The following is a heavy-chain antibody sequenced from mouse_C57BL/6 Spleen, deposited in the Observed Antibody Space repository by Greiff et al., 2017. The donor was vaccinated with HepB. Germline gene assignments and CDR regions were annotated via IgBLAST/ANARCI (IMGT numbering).Heavy chain of an antibody. V-gene: IGHV1-26*01. CDR3: ARSEDGYYRYAMGG. Sequence: VQLQQSGPELVKPGASVKISCKASGYTFPDYYMNWVKPSHGKSLEWIGDINPNNGGTSYNQKFKGKATLTVDKSSSTAYMELRSLTSEDSAVYYCARSEDGYYRYAMGGWGQGTSVTVAS. J-gene: IGHJ4*01. D-gene: IGHD2-3*01. CDR2: INPNNGGT. CDR1: GYTFPDYY.